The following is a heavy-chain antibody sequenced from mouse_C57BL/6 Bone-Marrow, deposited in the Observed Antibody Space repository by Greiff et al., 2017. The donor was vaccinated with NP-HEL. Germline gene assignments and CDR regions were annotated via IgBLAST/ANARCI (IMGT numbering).Heavy chain of an antibody. V-gene: IGHV1-81*01. CDR2: IYPRSGNT. Sequence: VQLQQPGAELVMPGASVKLSCKASGYTFTSYGISWVKQRTGQGLEWIGEIYPRSGNTYYNEKFKGKATLTADKSSSTAYMELRSLTSEDSAVYFCARRNYSNCYAMDYWGQGTSVTVSS. CDR3: ARRNYSNCYAMDY. J-gene: IGHJ4*01. D-gene: IGHD2-5*01. CDR1: GYTFTSYG.